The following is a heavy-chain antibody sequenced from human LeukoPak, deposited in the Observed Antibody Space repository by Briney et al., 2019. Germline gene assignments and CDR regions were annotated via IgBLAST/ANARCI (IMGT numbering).Heavy chain of an antibody. CDR2: INPNSGGT. Sequence: ASVKVSCKASGYTFTGYYMHWVRQAPGQGLEWMGWINPNSGGTNYAQKFQGRVTMTRDTSISTAYMELSRLRSDDTVVYYCARFSSRRYFDWLYYFEYWGQGTLVTVSS. J-gene: IGHJ4*02. V-gene: IGHV1-2*02. D-gene: IGHD3-9*01. CDR3: ARFSSRRYFDWLYYFEY. CDR1: GYTFTGYY.